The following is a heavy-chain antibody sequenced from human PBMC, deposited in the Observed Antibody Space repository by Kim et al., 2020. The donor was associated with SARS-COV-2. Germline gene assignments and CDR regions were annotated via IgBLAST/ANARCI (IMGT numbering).Heavy chain of an antibody. D-gene: IGHD6-13*01. CDR2: ISGSGVGT. V-gene: IGHV3-23*01. CDR1: GFTFLNHD. J-gene: IGHJ4*01. Sequence: GGSLRLSCEVSGFTFLNHDMNWVRQAPGRGLEWVSGISGSGVGTYYADPVKGRFTISKDFSKNMLYMQMIDLRVEDTAIYYCARRDSSSLSHLDHWGHGTLVTVSS. CDR3: ARRDSSSLSHLDH.